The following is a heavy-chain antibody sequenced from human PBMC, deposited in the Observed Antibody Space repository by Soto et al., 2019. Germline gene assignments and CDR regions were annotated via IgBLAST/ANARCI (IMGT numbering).Heavy chain of an antibody. D-gene: IGHD6-13*01. J-gene: IGHJ4*02. Sequence: QVQLVQSGAEVKKPGASVKVSCKASGYTFTSYDINWVRQATGQGLEWMGWMNPNSGNTGYAQKFQGRVTMTRNTSISTAYMELSSLRSEDTVVYYCVREHSNSWRFDYWGQGTLVTVSS. CDR2: MNPNSGNT. V-gene: IGHV1-8*01. CDR1: GYTFTSYD. CDR3: VREHSNSWRFDY.